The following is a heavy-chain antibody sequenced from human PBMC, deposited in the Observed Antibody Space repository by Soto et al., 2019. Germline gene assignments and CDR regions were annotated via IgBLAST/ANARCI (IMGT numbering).Heavy chain of an antibody. CDR2: ISGSGGST. CDR1: GFTFSTFT. Sequence: GGSLRLSCAASGFTFSTFTMSWVRQAPGKGLEWVSGISGSGGSTHSVDSVKGSFTISRDNSNNTLYLQMSSLRAEDTAVYYCAKDQIPGRSWYYDTPMDYWGQGTLVTVSS. D-gene: IGHD3-16*01. V-gene: IGHV3-23*01. J-gene: IGHJ4*02. CDR3: AKDQIPGRSWYYDTPMDY.